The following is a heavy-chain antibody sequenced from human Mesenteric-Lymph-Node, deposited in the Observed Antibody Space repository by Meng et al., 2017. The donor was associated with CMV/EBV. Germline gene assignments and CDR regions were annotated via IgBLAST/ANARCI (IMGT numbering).Heavy chain of an antibody. D-gene: IGHD2-15*01. V-gene: IGHV3-53*01. CDR1: GFTVSSNY. Sequence: GESLKISCAASGFTVSSNYMSWVRQAPGKGLEWVSVIYSGDSTYYADSVKGRFTISRDNAKNSLYLQMNSLRAEDTAVYYCAREARDLLSGMDVWGQGTTVTVSS. CDR3: AREARDLLSGMDV. CDR2: IYSGDST. J-gene: IGHJ6*02.